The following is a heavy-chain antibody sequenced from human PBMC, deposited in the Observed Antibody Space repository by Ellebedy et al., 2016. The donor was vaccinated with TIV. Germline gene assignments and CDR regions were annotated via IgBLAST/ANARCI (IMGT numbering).Heavy chain of an antibody. CDR3: AKGSSSGFNYDRVGFQY. CDR2: ISAGGDNT. CDR1: GFTFSNFA. Sequence: GESLKISCAASGFTFSNFAMHWVRQATGKGLEWLSVISAGGDNTYNADSVKGRFTITRDNSKNTLFLQMNRLRTEDTAVYYCAKGSSSGFNYDRVGFQYWGQGTLVTVSS. D-gene: IGHD3-22*01. V-gene: IGHV3-23*01. J-gene: IGHJ4*02.